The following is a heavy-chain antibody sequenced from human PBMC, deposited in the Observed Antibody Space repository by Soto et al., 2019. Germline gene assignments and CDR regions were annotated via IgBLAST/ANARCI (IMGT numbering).Heavy chain of an antibody. CDR3: ARQGYCSSTSCYSDYYFDY. CDR2: INSDGSST. D-gene: IGHD2-2*01. Sequence: GGSLRLSCAASGFTFSSYWMHWVRQAPGKGLVWVSRINSDGSSTSYADSVKGRFTISRDNAKNTLYLQMNSLRAEDTAVYYCARQGYCSSTSCYSDYYFDYWGQGTLVTVSS. CDR1: GFTFSSYW. J-gene: IGHJ4*02. V-gene: IGHV3-74*01.